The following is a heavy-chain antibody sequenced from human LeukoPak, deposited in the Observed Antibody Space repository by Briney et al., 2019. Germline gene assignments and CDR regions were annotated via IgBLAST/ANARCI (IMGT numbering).Heavy chain of an antibody. CDR3: ARAKKSPYYYGSGSYYPDAFDI. V-gene: IGHV4-34*01. Sequence: SKTLSLTCAVYGGSFSGYYWNWIRQPPGKGLEWIGEINHSGSTNYNPSLKSRVTISVDTSKNQFSLKLSSVTAADTAVYYCARAKKSPYYYGSGSYYPDAFDIWGQGTMVTVSS. D-gene: IGHD3-10*01. CDR2: INHSGST. J-gene: IGHJ3*02. CDR1: GGSFSGYY.